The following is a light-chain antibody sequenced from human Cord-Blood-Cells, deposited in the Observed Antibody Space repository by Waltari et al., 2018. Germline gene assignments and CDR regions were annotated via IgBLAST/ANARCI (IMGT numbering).Light chain of an antibody. CDR2: GKN. J-gene: IGLJ2*01. CDR3: NSRDSSGNHLV. Sequence: SSELTQDPAVSVALGPTVRITCQGDSLRSYYASWYQQKPGQAPVLVIYGKNNRPSGTPDRFSGSSSGNTASLTITGAQAEDEADYYCNSRDSSGNHLVFGGGTKLTVL. V-gene: IGLV3-19*01. CDR1: SLRSYY.